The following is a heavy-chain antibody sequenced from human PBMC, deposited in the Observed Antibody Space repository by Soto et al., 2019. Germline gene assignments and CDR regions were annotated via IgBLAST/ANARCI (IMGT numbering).Heavy chain of an antibody. J-gene: IGHJ6*02. D-gene: IGHD3-10*01. V-gene: IGHV1-46*01. CDR1: GYTFTSYY. Sequence: GASVKVSCKASGYTFTSYYMHWVRQAPGQGLEWMGIINPSGGSTSYAQKFQGRATMTRDTSTSTVYMELSSLRSEDTAVYYCARDGITMVRGVLKRYGMDVWGQGTTVTVSS. CDR3: ARDGITMVRGVLKRYGMDV. CDR2: INPSGGST.